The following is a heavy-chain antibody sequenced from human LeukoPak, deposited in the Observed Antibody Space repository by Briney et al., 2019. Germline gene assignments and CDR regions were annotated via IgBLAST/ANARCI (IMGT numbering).Heavy chain of an antibody. CDR3: ARGNGDAAAVAAFDP. CDR2: INHSGST. J-gene: IGHJ5*02. D-gene: IGHD6-19*01. Sequence: PETLSLTCAVYGGSFSGYYWSWIRQPPGKGLEWIGEINHSGSTNYNPSLKSRVTISVDTSKNQFSLKLSSVTAADTAVYYCARGNGDAAAVAAFDPWGQGTLVTVSS. CDR1: GGSFSGYY. V-gene: IGHV4-34*01.